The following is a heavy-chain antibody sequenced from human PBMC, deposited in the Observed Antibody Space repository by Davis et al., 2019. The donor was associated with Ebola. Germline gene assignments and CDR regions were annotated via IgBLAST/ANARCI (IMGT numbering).Heavy chain of an antibody. Sequence: SVKVSCKASGYTFRDYGLSWVRQAPGQGLEWMGRIFPILGIANYAQKFQGRVTITADKSTSTAHMELSSLRSEDTAVYYCAREGSTWYEIDYWGQGTLVTVSS. CDR2: IFPILGIA. D-gene: IGHD6-13*01. V-gene: IGHV1-69*04. CDR3: AREGSTWYEIDY. CDR1: GYTFRDYG. J-gene: IGHJ4*02.